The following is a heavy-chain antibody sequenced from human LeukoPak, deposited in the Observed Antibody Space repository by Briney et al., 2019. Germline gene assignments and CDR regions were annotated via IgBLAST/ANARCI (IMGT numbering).Heavy chain of an antibody. J-gene: IGHJ4*02. CDR2: INQDGSEK. CDR3: ARYCSGGSCFNY. CDR1: GFTFSIYW. Sequence: GGSLRLSCAASGFTFSIYWMSWVRQAPGKGLEWVANINQDGSEKYYVDSVKGRFTISRDNAKNSLYLQMNSLRAEDTAVYYCARYCSGGSCFNYRGQGTLVTVSS. V-gene: IGHV3-7*01. D-gene: IGHD2-15*01.